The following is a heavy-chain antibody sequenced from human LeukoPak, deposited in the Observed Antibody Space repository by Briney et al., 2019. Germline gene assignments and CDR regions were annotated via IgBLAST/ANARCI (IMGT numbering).Heavy chain of an antibody. V-gene: IGHV3-23*01. CDR2: ISGSGDST. CDR3: AKESFGDDALDI. J-gene: IGHJ3*02. Sequence: GGSLRLSCAASGLTFSIYAMDWVRQAPGKGLEWVSSISGSGDSTYYADSVRGRFTISRDNSKNTLYLQMNSLRGDDTAVFYCAKESFGDDALDIWGQGTMVTVSS. CDR1: GLTFSIYA. D-gene: IGHD3-10*01.